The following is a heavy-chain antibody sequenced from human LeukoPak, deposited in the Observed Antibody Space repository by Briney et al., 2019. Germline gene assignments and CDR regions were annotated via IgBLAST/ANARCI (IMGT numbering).Heavy chain of an antibody. CDR1: QFTFSNYA. V-gene: IGHV3-23*01. Sequence: GGSLRLSCAPSQFTFSNYAVSWVRQAPGKGLEWVSVISGSDGSTYYADSVKGRFTISRDNSKNTLYLQMDTLRDADTAVYYCAVHSGPNYYHFYMDVWGKGTTVTVSS. D-gene: IGHD6-19*01. J-gene: IGHJ6*03. CDR3: AVHSGPNYYHFYMDV. CDR2: ISGSDGST.